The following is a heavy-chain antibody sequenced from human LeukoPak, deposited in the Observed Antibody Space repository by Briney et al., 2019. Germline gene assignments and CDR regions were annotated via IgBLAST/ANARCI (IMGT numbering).Heavy chain of an antibody. V-gene: IGHV3-30*04. Sequence: PGGSLGLSCAASGFTFSSYAMHWVRQAPGKGLEWVAVISYDGSNKYYADSVKGRFTISRDNSKNTLYLQMNSLRAEDTAVYYCARDRLTYYYGSGSYDPWGQGTLVTVSS. CDR1: GFTFSSYA. CDR2: ISYDGSNK. J-gene: IGHJ5*02. D-gene: IGHD3-10*01. CDR3: ARDRLTYYYGSGSYDP.